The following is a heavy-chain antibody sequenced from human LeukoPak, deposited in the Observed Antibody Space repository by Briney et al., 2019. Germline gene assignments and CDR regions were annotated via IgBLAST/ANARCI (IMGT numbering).Heavy chain of an antibody. CDR3: ARDFMGYGGNPGLGY. Sequence: GASVKVSCKASGYTFTSYYMHWVRQAPGQGLEWMGIINPGGGSTSYAQKFQGRVTMTRDTSTSTVYMELSSLRSEDTAVYYCARDFMGYGGNPGLGYWGQGTLVTVSS. J-gene: IGHJ4*02. D-gene: IGHD4-23*01. CDR2: INPGGGST. CDR1: GYTFTSYY. V-gene: IGHV1-46*01.